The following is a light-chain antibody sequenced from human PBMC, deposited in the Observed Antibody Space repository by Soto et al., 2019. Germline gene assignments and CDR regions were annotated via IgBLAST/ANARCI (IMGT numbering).Light chain of an antibody. J-gene: IGLJ1*01. Sequence: QSALTQPASVSDSPGQSITISCTGTSSDVGGSNFVSWYQQHPGKPPKLIIYDVANRPSGVSNRFSGSKSGSTASLIISRLQTEGEADYYCVSYTSSTTYVFGTGTKVTGL. CDR3: VSYTSSTTYV. CDR1: SSDVGGSNF. V-gene: IGLV2-14*03. CDR2: DVA.